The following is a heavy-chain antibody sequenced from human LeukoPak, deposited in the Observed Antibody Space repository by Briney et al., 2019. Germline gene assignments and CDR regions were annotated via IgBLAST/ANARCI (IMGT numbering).Heavy chain of an antibody. CDR1: GGSISSSSYY. D-gene: IGHD6-13*01. Sequence: PSETLSLTCTASGGSISSSSYYRGWIRQPPGKGLEWIGSIYYSGSTYYNPSLKSRVTISVDTSKNQFSLKLSSVTAADTAVYYCARGAAAGPSRFDPWGQGTLVTVSS. CDR3: ARGAAAGPSRFDP. J-gene: IGHJ5*02. V-gene: IGHV4-39*01. CDR2: IYYSGST.